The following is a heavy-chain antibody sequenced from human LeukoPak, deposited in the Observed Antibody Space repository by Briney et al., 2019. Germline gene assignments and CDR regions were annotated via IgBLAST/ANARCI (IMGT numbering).Heavy chain of an antibody. V-gene: IGHV4-59*01. CDR2: IYYSGST. J-gene: IGHJ4*02. CDR1: GGSISSYY. D-gene: IGHD3-3*01. Sequence: SETLSLTCTVSGGSISSYYWSWIRQPPGKGLEWIGYIYYSGSTNYNPSLKSRVTISVDTSKNQFSLKLSSVTAADTAVYYCARELRFLGWTFIDYWGQGTLVTVSS. CDR3: ARELRFLGWTFIDY.